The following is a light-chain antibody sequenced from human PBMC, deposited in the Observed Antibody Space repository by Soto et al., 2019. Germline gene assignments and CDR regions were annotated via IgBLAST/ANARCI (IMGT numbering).Light chain of an antibody. CDR3: AAWDDSLNGLYV. V-gene: IGLV1-44*01. J-gene: IGLJ1*01. CDR2: TDN. CDR1: SSNIGINT. Sequence: QSVLTRPPSASGTPGQRVTISFSGSSSNIGINTVNWYQQVPGTAPKLLIYTDNQRPSGVPDRFSGSKSGTSASLAISGLQSEDEADYYCAAWDDSLNGLYVFGTGTKVTVL.